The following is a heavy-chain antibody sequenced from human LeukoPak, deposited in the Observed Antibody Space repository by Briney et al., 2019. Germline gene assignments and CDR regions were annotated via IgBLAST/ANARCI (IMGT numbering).Heavy chain of an antibody. V-gene: IGHV4-34*01. D-gene: IGHD3-10*01. CDR1: GGSFSGYY. CDR2: INHSGST. CDR3: ARGYGSGSYYVF. J-gene: IGHJ4*02. Sequence: PSETLSPTCAVYGGSFSGYYWSWIRQPPGKGLEWIGEINHSGSTNYNPSLKSRVTMSVDTSKNQFSLKVRSVTAADTAVYYCARGYGSGSYYVFWGQGTLVTVSS.